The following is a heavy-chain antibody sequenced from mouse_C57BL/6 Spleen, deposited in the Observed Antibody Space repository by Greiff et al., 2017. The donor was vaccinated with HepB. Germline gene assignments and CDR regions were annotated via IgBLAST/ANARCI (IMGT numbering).Heavy chain of an antibody. CDR1: GYTFTDYY. D-gene: IGHD2-10*01. Sequence: VQLQQSGPELVKPGASVKISCKASGYTFTDYYMNWVKQSHGKSLEWIGDINPNNGGTSYIQKFKGKATLTVDKSSSTAYMELRSLTSEDSAVYYCARRTYYGNYFDYWGQGTTLTVSS. CDR2: INPNNGGT. J-gene: IGHJ2*01. CDR3: ARRTYYGNYFDY. V-gene: IGHV1-26*01.